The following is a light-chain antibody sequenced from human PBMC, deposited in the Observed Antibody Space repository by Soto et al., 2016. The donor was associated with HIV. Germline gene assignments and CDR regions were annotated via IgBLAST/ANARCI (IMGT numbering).Light chain of an antibody. CDR3: QVWLSSSDQWV. CDR1: NIGSES. J-gene: IGLJ3*02. Sequence: SYVLTQSPSVSVAPRKTARITCGGNNIGSESVHWYQQKSGQAPVLLMYDDNDRPSGIPERFSGSNSENTATLTIDRVEVGDEADYYCQVWLSSSDQWVFGGGIKLTVL. CDR2: DDN. V-gene: IGLV3-21*04.